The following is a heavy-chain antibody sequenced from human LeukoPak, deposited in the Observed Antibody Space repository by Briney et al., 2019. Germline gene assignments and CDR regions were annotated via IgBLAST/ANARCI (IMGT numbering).Heavy chain of an antibody. J-gene: IGHJ4*02. CDR3: ARVREVSYGLDY. Sequence: PGGSLRLSCAASGFRFSEYWMTWVRQAPGTGLEWVANIKKDGSERYHVDSVMGRFTIYRDNAESSLYLQMNSLRVEDTAVYYCARVREVSYGLDYWGQGTLVTVPS. V-gene: IGHV3-7*01. D-gene: IGHD3-16*01. CDR2: IKKDGSER. CDR1: GFRFSEYW.